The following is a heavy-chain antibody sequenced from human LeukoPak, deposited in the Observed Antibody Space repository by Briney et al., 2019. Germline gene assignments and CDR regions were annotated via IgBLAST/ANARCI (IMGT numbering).Heavy chain of an antibody. CDR2: IYSSGST. CDR1: GGSISVYY. D-gene: IGHD6-13*01. CDR3: ARGRQQLVRDWFDP. V-gene: IGHV4-59*01. J-gene: IGHJ5*02. Sequence: SETLSLTCTVSGGSISVYYWSWIRQPPGKGLEWIGHIYSSGSTSYNPSLKSQVTISVDTSKNQFSLKLSSVTAADTAVYYCARGRQQLVRDWFDPWGQGTQVTVSS.